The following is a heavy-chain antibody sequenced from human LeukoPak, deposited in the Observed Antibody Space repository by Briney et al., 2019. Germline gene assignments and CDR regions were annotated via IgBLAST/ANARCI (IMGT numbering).Heavy chain of an antibody. D-gene: IGHD2-8*01. CDR3: AKDTSIGKYCTSGVCSPFDF. CDR2: ISDSGDYT. V-gene: IGHV3-23*01. CDR1: GFTFSSYA. Sequence: GGSLRLSCAGSGFTFSSYAMSWVRQAPGKGLEWVSAISDSGDYTYYADSVKGRFTISRDNSKNTLYLHVNSLRAEDTAVYYCAKDTSIGKYCTSGVCSPFDFWGQGTLVTVSS. J-gene: IGHJ4*02.